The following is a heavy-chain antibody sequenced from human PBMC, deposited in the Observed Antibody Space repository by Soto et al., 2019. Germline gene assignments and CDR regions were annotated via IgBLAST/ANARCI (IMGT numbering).Heavy chain of an antibody. Sequence: QVQLVQTRAKVKKPGASVKVSCKAYGCTFTSYGISWVRQAPGQGLEWMGWISAYNGNSNYAQKIQGRVTMTTDTSTSTAYMELRSLRSDDTAVYYCALWGTGTTGAFAIWGQGTMVTVSS. D-gene: IGHD1-1*01. CDR1: GCTFTSYG. J-gene: IGHJ3*02. V-gene: IGHV1-18*01. CDR3: ALWGTGTTGAFAI. CDR2: ISAYNGNS.